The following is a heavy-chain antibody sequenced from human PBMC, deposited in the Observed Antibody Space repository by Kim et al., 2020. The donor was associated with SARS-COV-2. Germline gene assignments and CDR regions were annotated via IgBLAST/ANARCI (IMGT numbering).Heavy chain of an antibody. CDR1: GGSISSYY. Sequence: SETLSLTCTVSGGSISSYYWSWIRQPPGKGLEWIGYIYYSGSTNYNPSLKSRVTISVETSKNQFSLKLSSVTAADTAVYYCARHEAPGDSGSYSDDYWFDPWGQGTLVTVSS. D-gene: IGHD1-26*01. CDR2: IYYSGST. CDR3: ARHEAPGDSGSYSDDYWFDP. J-gene: IGHJ5*02. V-gene: IGHV4-59*08.